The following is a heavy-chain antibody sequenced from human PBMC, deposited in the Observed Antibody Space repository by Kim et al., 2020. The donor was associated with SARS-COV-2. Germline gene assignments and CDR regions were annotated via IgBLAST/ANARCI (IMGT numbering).Heavy chain of an antibody. J-gene: IGHJ4*02. V-gene: IGHV3-23*01. CDR3: AKGVTNSGFDY. Sequence: GGSLRLSCVASGFTSSTSPMGWVRQAPGEGLEWVSRISWDGTRTYYADSVKGRVTMSSDKSKNTVYLHMNSLRVEDTAVYYCAKGVTNSGFDYWGQGAQV. CDR2: ISWDGTRT. D-gene: IGHD4-17*01. CDR1: GFTSSTSP.